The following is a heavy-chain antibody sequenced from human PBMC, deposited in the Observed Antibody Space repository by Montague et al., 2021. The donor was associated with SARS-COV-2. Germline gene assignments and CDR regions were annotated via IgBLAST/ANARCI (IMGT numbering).Heavy chain of an antibody. CDR2: LSGSSTHK. V-gene: IGHV3-21*01. CDR3: ARGYLDVRSGNHYGMDV. CDR1: GFTFSNYF. Sequence: SLRLSCAASGFTFSNYFMNWVRQAPGQGLEWVSSLSGSSTHKSYSDSLKGRFTISRDNAKNSLYLQINSLRAEDTAVYYCARGYLDVRSGNHYGMDVWGQGTTVTVSS. D-gene: IGHD3-3*01. J-gene: IGHJ6*02.